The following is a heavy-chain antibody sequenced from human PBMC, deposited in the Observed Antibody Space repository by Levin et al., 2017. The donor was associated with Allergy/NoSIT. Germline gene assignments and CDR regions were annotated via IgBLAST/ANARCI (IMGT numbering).Heavy chain of an antibody. CDR1: GGSFRGYF. Sequence: SETLSLTCAVYGGSFRGYFWSWIRQPPGKGLEWIGEINHIGSTSYNPSLKSRVTISVDTSKNQFSLKLSSVTAADTAVYYCASAMIVVTRRDAFDIWGQGTMVTVSS. CDR3: ASAMIVVTRRDAFDI. D-gene: IGHD3-22*01. CDR2: INHIGST. J-gene: IGHJ3*02. V-gene: IGHV4-34*01.